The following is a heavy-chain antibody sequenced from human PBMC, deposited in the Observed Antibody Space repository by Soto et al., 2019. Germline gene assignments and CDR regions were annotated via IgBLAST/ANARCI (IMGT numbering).Heavy chain of an antibody. D-gene: IGHD2-15*01. CDR2: ILYDGNKK. Sequence: GGSLRLSCAGSGFTFSDYGMHWVRQAPGKGLDWVAVILYDGNKKYYADSVKGRFTISRDNSKNTLYLQMNSLRAEDTAVYYCAKDSIYWGCYSYFDYWGQGTPVTVSS. J-gene: IGHJ4*02. CDR1: GFTFSDYG. CDR3: AKDSIYWGCYSYFDY. V-gene: IGHV3-30*18.